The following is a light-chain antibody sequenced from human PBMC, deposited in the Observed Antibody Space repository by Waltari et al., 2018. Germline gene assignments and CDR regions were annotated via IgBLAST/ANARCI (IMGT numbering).Light chain of an antibody. V-gene: IGKV4-1*01. CDR3: QQYFTTPTWT. CDR1: RSILYSSNNNNY. J-gene: IGKJ1*01. CDR2: WAS. Sequence: DIMMTQSPDSLSVSLGERATIGCRSSRSILYSSNNNNYLAWYQQKPRQPPKLLIYWASTRESGVPDRFSGSGSGTNFTLTISSLQAEDVATYYCQQYFTTPTWTFGQGTKVEIK.